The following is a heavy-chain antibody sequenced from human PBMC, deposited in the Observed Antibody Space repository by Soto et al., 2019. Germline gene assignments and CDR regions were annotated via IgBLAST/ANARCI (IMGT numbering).Heavy chain of an antibody. CDR2: IIPILGIA. D-gene: IGHD1-26*01. Sequence: GASVKVSCXASGGTFSSYTISWVRQAPGQGLEWMGRIIPILGIANYAQKFQGRVTITADKPTSTAYMELSSLRSEDTAVYYCASGSPTHDAFDIWGQGTMVTVSS. V-gene: IGHV1-69*02. CDR3: ASGSPTHDAFDI. CDR1: GGTFSSYT. J-gene: IGHJ3*02.